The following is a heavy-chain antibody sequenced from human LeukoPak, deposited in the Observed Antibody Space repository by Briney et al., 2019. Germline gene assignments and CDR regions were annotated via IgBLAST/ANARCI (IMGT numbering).Heavy chain of an antibody. CDR1: GGSISSYY. Sequence: PSETLSLTRTVSGGSISSYYWSWIRQPPGKGLEWIGYIYYSGSTNYNPSLKSRVTISVDTSKNQFSLKLSSVTAADTAVYYCARDAGSGWYLGNGMDVWGQGTTVTVPS. CDR3: ARDAGSGWYLGNGMDV. V-gene: IGHV4-59*01. D-gene: IGHD6-19*01. CDR2: IYYSGST. J-gene: IGHJ6*02.